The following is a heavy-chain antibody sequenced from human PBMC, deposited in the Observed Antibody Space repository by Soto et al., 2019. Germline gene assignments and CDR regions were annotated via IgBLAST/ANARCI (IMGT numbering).Heavy chain of an antibody. CDR1: GGTFSSYA. V-gene: IGHV1-69*06. J-gene: IGHJ3*02. Sequence: SVKGTCKASGGTFSSYAISWVRQAPGQGLEWMGGIIPIFGTANYAQKFQGRVTITADKSTSTAYMELSSLRSEDTAVYYCARDPYYYDSSGYTHDAFDIWGQGTMVTVSS. CDR3: ARDPYYYDSSGYTHDAFDI. CDR2: IIPIFGTA. D-gene: IGHD3-22*01.